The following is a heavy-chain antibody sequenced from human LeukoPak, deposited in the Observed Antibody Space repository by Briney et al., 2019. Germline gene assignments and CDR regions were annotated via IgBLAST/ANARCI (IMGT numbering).Heavy chain of an antibody. D-gene: IGHD2-15*01. CDR2: ISYDGNTK. CDR3: PKEPSYGRRYSDSFDY. CDR1: GLTFSTYG. J-gene: IGHJ4*02. V-gene: IGHV3-30*18. Sequence: RRSLRLSCAAAGLTFSTYGMDSIRQAPGKGLESVAVISYDGNTKYYPDSVKGRFTISRDNSKNTLYLQMRRLIRHATHVYYCPKEPSYGRRYSDSFDYWGQGTLVTVSS.